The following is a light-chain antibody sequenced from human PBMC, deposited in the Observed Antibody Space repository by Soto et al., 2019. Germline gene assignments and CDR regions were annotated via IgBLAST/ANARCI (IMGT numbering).Light chain of an antibody. CDR3: QQYYSSPLT. Sequence: DIVMTQSPDSLAVSLGERATINCKSSQSVLYSSNNKNYLAWYQQKPGQPPKLLIYWASTRESGIPDRFSGCGSGTDFTLTISSLQTEDGAVYYCQQYYSSPLTFGGGTKVEIK. CDR1: QSVLYSSNNKNY. J-gene: IGKJ4*01. CDR2: WAS. V-gene: IGKV4-1*01.